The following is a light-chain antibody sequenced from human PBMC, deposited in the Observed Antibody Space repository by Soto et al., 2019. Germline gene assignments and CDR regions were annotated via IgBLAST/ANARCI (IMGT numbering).Light chain of an antibody. CDR3: SSYTSSSPYV. Sequence: QSALTQPASVSGSPGQSITISCTGTSSDVGGYNYVSWYQQHPGKAPKLMIYDVSNRPSGVSNRFSGSKSGNTASLTISGLQAEDEADYYCSSYTSSSPYVFGTGTKLPS. CDR1: SSDVGGYNY. CDR2: DVS. J-gene: IGLJ1*01. V-gene: IGLV2-14*01.